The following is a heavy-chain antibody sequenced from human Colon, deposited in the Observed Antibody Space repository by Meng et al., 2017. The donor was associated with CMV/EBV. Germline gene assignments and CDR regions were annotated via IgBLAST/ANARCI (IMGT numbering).Heavy chain of an antibody. CDR3: ASLTGWDASPVDY. CDR1: RFTFSGSA. CDR2: INSKPNNYAT. J-gene: IGHJ4*02. Sequence: SRFTFSGSAMHWVRQASGKGLEWVGRINSKPNNYATAYAASVRGRFTISRDDSNNTAYLQMSSLKTEDTAVYYCASLTGWDASPVDYWGQGTLVTVSS. V-gene: IGHV3-73*01. D-gene: IGHD6-19*01.